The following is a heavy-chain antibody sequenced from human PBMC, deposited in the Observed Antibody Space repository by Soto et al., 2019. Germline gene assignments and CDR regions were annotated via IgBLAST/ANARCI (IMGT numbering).Heavy chain of an antibody. Sequence: SETLSLTCAVYGGSFCGYYWNWIRQPPGKGLEWIGEINHSGSTNYNPSLKSRFTISRDNAKNSLYLQMNSLRAEDTSVYYCARTYCSGVTCYGIPLWHWGQGTLVTVSS. D-gene: IGHD2-15*01. CDR1: GGSFCGYY. J-gene: IGHJ4*02. CDR2: INHSGST. CDR3: ARTYCSGVTCYGIPLWH. V-gene: IGHV4-34*01.